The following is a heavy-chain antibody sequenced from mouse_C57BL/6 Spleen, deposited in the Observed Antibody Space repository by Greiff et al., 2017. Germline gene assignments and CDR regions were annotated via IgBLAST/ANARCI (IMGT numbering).Heavy chain of an antibody. Sequence: VQLKQSGPELVKPGASVKMSCKASGYTFTDYNMHWVKQSHGKSLEWIGYINPNNGGTSYNQKFKGKATLTVNKSSSTAYMELRSLTSEDSAVYYCARAPGDGLDYWGQGTTLTVSS. D-gene: IGHD1-1*01. V-gene: IGHV1-22*01. CDR3: ARAPGDGLDY. CDR1: GYTFTDYN. CDR2: INPNNGGT. J-gene: IGHJ2*01.